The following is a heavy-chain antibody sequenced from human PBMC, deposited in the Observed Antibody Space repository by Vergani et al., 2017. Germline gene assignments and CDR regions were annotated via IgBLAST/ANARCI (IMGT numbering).Heavy chain of an antibody. J-gene: IGHJ4*02. Sequence: QVQLVQSGAEVKKPGASVKVSCKASGYTFTSYAMHWVRQAPGQRLEWMGWINAGNGNTKYSQKFQGRVTITRDTSASTAYMELSSLRSEDTAVYYCARDSEGSIHLGYWGQGTLVTVSS. V-gene: IGHV1-3*01. CDR2: INAGNGNT. D-gene: IGHD1-26*01. CDR3: ARDSEGSIHLGY. CDR1: GYTFTSYA.